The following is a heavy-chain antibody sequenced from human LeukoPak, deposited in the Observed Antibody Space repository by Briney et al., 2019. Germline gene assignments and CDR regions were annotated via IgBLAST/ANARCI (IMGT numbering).Heavy chain of an antibody. V-gene: IGHV3-30*04. CDR2: ISYDGSNK. J-gene: IGHJ6*02. CDR1: GFTFSSYA. Sequence: PGRSLRLSCAASGFTFSSYAMHWVRQAPGKGLEWVAVISYDGSNKYYADSVKGRFTISRDNSKNTLYLQMNSLRAEDTAVYYCARDYYGSGSSSHYGMDVWGQGTTVTVSS. CDR3: ARDYYGSGSSSHYGMDV. D-gene: IGHD3-10*01.